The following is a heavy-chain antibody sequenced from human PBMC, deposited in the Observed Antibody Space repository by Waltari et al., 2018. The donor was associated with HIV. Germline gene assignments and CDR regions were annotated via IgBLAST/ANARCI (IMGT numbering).Heavy chain of an antibody. CDR3: ARDLVVLRYFDWLSTYFDY. V-gene: IGHV3-74*01. CDR1: GFTFSSYW. J-gene: IGHJ4*02. D-gene: IGHD3-9*01. CDR2: IKSDGPIT. Sequence: EVQLVESGGGLVQPGGSLRLSCAASGFTFSSYWMHWVRQAPGKGLVWVSRIKSDGPITTYADSVKGRFTISRDNAKNTLFLQMNSLRAEDTAIYYCARDLVVLRYFDWLSTYFDYWGQGTLVTVSS.